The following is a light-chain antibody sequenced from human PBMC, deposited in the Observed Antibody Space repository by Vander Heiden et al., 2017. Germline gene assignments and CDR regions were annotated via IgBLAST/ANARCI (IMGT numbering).Light chain of an antibody. CDR2: DAS. V-gene: IGKV3-11*01. J-gene: IGKJ4*01. CDR3: QQRSNWPLT. CDR1: QSVSSY. Sequence: EIVLTPSPATLSLSPGASATPSCRASQSVSSYLAWYQQKPGQAPRLLIYDASNRATGIPARFSGSGSGTDLTLTISSLEPEDFAVYYCQQRSNWPLTFGGGTKVEIK.